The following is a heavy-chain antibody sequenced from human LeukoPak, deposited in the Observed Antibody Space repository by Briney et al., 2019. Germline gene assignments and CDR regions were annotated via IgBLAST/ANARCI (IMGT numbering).Heavy chain of an antibody. V-gene: IGHV3-7*01. CDR1: GFTFSSYW. CDR2: IKRDGSEK. Sequence: GGSLRLSCAASGFTFSSYWMSWVRQAPGKGLEGVANIKRDGSEKYSVDSVKGRFTISRDNAKNSLYMQMNSLRAEDTAVYYCARVMSASVWRSYGSYYYYYYMDIWGKGTTVTVSS. D-gene: IGHD3-16*01. CDR3: ARVMSASVWRSYGSYYYYYYMDI. J-gene: IGHJ6*03.